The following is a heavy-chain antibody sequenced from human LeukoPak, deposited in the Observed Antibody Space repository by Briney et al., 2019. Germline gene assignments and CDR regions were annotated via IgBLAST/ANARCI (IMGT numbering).Heavy chain of an antibody. Sequence: SETLSLTCTVSGGSISSFYWSWIRQPPGKGLEWLGYIYYSGNTNYNPSLKSRVTLSVDTSKNQFSLKLSSVTAADTAVYYCAREDPQTTVPEGMDVWGQGTTVTVSS. J-gene: IGHJ6*02. CDR3: AREDPQTTVPEGMDV. CDR2: IYYSGNT. D-gene: IGHD4-17*01. V-gene: IGHV4-59*01. CDR1: GGSISSFY.